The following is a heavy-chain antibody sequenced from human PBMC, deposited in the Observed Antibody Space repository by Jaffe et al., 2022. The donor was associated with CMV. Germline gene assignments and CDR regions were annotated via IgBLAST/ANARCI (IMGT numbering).Heavy chain of an antibody. V-gene: IGHV3-64*01. Sequence: EVQLVESGGGLVQPGGSLRLSCAASGFTFSSYAMHWVRQAPGKGLEYVSAISSNGGSTYYANSVKGRFTISRDNSKNTLYLQMGSLRAEDMAVYYCARGVRDAVQLERRPSGAFDIWGQGTMVTVSS. CDR3: ARGVRDAVQLERRPSGAFDI. D-gene: IGHD1-1*01. J-gene: IGHJ3*02. CDR2: ISSNGGST. CDR1: GFTFSSYA.